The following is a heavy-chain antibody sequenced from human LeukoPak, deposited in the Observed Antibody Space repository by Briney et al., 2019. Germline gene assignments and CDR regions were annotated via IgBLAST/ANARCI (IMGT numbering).Heavy chain of an antibody. V-gene: IGHV3-7*01. CDR1: GFTFSSHW. D-gene: IGHD6-19*01. Sequence: GGSLRLSCADSGFTFSSHWMSWVRQAPGRGLEWVANIKQDGSEKYYLDSVKGRFTISRDNAKNSVYLQMNSLRGDDTAVYYCATIEAVRFHYWGQGTLVTVSS. CDR3: ATIEAVRFHY. CDR2: IKQDGSEK. J-gene: IGHJ4*02.